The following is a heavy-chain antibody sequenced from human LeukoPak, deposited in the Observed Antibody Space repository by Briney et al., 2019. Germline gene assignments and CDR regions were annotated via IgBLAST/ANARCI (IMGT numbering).Heavy chain of an antibody. Sequence: GGSLRLSCAASGFTFSSYAMHWVRQAPGKGLEWVANIKQDGSEKYYVDSVKGRFTISRDNAKNSLYLQMNSLRAEDTAVYYCARFPIHLYVSGSYGSGYFQHWGQGTLVTVSS. CDR1: GFTFSSYA. CDR3: ARFPIHLYVSGSYGSGYFQH. V-gene: IGHV3-7*01. D-gene: IGHD3-10*01. J-gene: IGHJ1*01. CDR2: IKQDGSEK.